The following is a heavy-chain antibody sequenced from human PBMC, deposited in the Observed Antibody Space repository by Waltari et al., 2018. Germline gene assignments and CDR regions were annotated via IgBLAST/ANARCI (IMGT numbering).Heavy chain of an antibody. Sequence: QGQLVQSGPEVQTPGASVKVSCKTSGYTFTGYYMHGVRQAPGNGLEWMGGIQSNSGGTYYAQECRGRVTMTRDTSISTTYMELSRLTSDDTSVYYCVRDRTSHWEVDFWGQGTLVTVSS. D-gene: IGHD2-2*01. V-gene: IGHV1-2*02. CDR2: IQSNSGGT. CDR3: VRDRTSHWEVDF. J-gene: IGHJ4*02. CDR1: GYTFTGYY.